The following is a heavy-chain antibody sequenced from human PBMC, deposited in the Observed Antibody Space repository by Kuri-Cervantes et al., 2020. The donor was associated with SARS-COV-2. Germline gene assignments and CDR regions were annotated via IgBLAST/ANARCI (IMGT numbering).Heavy chain of an antibody. D-gene: IGHD6-13*01. CDR1: GYSFTASY. CDR2: INPKTGAT. Sequence: ASVKVSCKASGYSFTASYMYWVRQAPGQGPQWMGWINPKTGATKYAQIFQGRVTMTRDTPINTEYMELNSLRFDDTAVYFCARDGGLAASGKFDYWGQGTLVTVSS. J-gene: IGHJ4*02. V-gene: IGHV1-2*02. CDR3: ARDGGLAASGKFDY.